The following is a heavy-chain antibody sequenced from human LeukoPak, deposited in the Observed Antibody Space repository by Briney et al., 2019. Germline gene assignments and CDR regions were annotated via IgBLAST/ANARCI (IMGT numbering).Heavy chain of an antibody. CDR1: GGSVSSYY. Sequence: SETLSLTCTVSGGSVSSYYWSWIRLPPGKGLEWIGYIYNSGSTNYNPSLKSRVTISIGTSKSQFSLKLSSVTAADTAVYYCAWIVPVDLDNWFDPWGQGTLVTVSP. CDR3: AWIVPVDLDNWFDP. V-gene: IGHV4-59*02. J-gene: IGHJ5*02. CDR2: IYNSGST. D-gene: IGHD2-2*01.